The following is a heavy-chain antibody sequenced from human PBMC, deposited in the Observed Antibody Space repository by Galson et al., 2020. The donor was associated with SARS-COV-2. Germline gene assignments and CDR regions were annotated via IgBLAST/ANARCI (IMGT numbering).Heavy chain of an antibody. D-gene: IGHD3-10*01. CDR3: ATSLLWFGELLD. CDR1: GFTFSNYA. CDR2: ISYDGSNK. Sequence: GGSLRLSCAASGFTFSNYAMHWVRQAPGKGLEWVAVISYDGSNKYYADSVKGRFTISRDNSKNTLYLQMNSLRAEDTAVYYCATSLLWFGELLDWGQGTLVTVSS. J-gene: IGHJ4*02. V-gene: IGHV3-30*04.